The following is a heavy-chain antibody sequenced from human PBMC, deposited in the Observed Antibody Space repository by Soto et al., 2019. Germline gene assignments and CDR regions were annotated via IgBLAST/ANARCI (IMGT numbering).Heavy chain of an antibody. Sequence: AVHWSCQNTGQRLEWMGWINAGNGNTKYSQKFQGRVTITRDTSASTAYMELSSLRSEDTAVYYCARGYTFPFDPWGQGTLVTVSS. J-gene: IGHJ5*02. D-gene: IGHD1-26*01. CDR1: A. V-gene: IGHV1-3*01. CDR2: INAGNGNT. CDR3: ARGYTFPFDP.